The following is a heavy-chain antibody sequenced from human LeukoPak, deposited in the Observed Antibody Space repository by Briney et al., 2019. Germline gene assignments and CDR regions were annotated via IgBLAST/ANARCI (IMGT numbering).Heavy chain of an antibody. V-gene: IGHV3-74*01. CDR3: AREDTHDAFDI. CDR2: INRDGSST. J-gene: IGHJ3*02. Sequence: GRCLSLSCAASGFTFSSYSMNGVRQAPGKGLVWVSRINRDGSSTSYAASVKGRFTISRDNAKNTLYLQMNSLRAEDTAVYYCAREDTHDAFDIWGQGTMVRVSS. D-gene: IGHD5-18*01. CDR1: GFTFSSYS.